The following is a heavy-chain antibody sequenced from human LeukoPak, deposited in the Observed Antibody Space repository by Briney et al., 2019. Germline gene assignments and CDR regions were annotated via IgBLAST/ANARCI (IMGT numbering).Heavy chain of an antibody. CDR1: GGSISSYY. CDR3: ASPPVNYDFWSGYPYYYYYMDV. D-gene: IGHD3-3*01. V-gene: IGHV4-59*08. CDR2: IYYSGST. J-gene: IGHJ6*03. Sequence: SETLSLTCTVSGGSISSYYWSWIRQPPGKGLEWIGYIYYSGSTNYNPSLKSRVTISVDTSKNQFSLKLSSVTAADTAVYYCASPPVNYDFWSGYPYYYYYMDVWGKGTTVTVSS.